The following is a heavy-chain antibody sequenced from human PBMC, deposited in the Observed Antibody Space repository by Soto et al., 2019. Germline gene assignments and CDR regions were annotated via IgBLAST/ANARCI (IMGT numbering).Heavy chain of an antibody. CDR3: ARAGEEKYYYDSSGYYFDY. Sequence: SETLSLTCTVSGGSISSYYWSWIRQPPGKGLEWIGYIYYSGSTNYNPSLKSRVTIPVDTSKNQFSLKLSSVTAADTAVYYCARAGEEKYYYDSSGYYFDYWGQGTLVTVSS. V-gene: IGHV4-59*01. CDR2: IYYSGST. J-gene: IGHJ4*02. CDR1: GGSISSYY. D-gene: IGHD3-22*01.